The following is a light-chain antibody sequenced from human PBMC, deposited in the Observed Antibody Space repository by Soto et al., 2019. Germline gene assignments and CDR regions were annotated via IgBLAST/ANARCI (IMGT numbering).Light chain of an antibody. CDR1: QSISTW. J-gene: IGKJ1*01. CDR3: QQYQSFWT. V-gene: IGKV1-5*03. Sequence: DIQMTQSPSTLSASVGDSVTITCRASQSISTWLAWYQQKPGKAPKLLIYKASSLESGVPSRFSGSGSGTEFTLTISSLQPDDFAIYYCQQYQSFWTFGQGTKVEVK. CDR2: KAS.